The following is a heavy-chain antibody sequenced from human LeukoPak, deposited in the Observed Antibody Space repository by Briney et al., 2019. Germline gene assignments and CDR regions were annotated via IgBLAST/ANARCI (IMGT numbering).Heavy chain of an antibody. CDR2: ISSSSSYI. V-gene: IGHV3-21*04. Sequence: GGSLRLSCAASGFTFSSYSMNWVRQAPGKGLEWVSLISSSSSYIYYADSVKGRFTISRDNAKNSLYLQMNSLRAEDTALYYCARETYSSGVDAFDIWGQGTMVTVSS. J-gene: IGHJ3*02. CDR3: ARETYSSGVDAFDI. CDR1: GFTFSSYS. D-gene: IGHD6-19*01.